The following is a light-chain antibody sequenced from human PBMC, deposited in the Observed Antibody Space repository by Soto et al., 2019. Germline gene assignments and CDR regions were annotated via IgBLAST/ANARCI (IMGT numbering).Light chain of an antibody. V-gene: IGKV1-13*02. CDR1: RGMSSA. J-gene: IGKJ3*01. Sequence: ATQLTQSPSSLSASVGDRVTITCRASRGMSSALAWYQQKPGKPPNLLIYDASILESGVPSRFSGSGSGTDFTLTISSLQPEDFATYYCQQFNTYPLTFGPGTKVDIK. CDR2: DAS. CDR3: QQFNTYPLT.